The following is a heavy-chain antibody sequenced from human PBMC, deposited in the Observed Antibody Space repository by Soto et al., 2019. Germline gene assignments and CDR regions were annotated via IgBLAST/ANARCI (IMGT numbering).Heavy chain of an antibody. D-gene: IGHD5-18*01. CDR2: INPSGGST. CDR3: AREDTAAYSGMDV. V-gene: IGHV1-46*01. Sequence: QVQLVQSGAEVKKPGASVKVSCKASGYTFTNYYVHWVRQAPGQGPEWMGVINPSGGSTRDAQKFQGRVTMTRDKSTSTVHMELSSLRSEDTAVYYCAREDTAAYSGMDVWGQGTTVTVSS. J-gene: IGHJ6*02. CDR1: GYTFTNYY.